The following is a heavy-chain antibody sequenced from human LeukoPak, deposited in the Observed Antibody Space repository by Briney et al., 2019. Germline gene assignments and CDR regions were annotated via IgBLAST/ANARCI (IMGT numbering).Heavy chain of an antibody. CDR1: GYTFTSYD. V-gene: IGHV1-8*01. CDR3: ARAALASCPAGY. Sequence: ASVKVSCKASGYTFTSYDINWVRQATGQGLEWMGWMNPNSGNTGYAQKFQGRVTMTRNTSISTAYMELSSLRSEDTAVYYCARAALASCPAGYWGQGTLVTASS. J-gene: IGHJ4*02. CDR2: MNPNSGNT.